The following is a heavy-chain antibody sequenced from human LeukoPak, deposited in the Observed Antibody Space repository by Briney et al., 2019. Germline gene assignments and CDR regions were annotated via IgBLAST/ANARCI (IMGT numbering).Heavy chain of an antibody. CDR3: ARDRYYYDSSGFLTPYYFDY. Sequence: GASVKVSCKASGGTFSSYAISWVRQAPGQGLEWMGGIIPVFGTANYAQKFQGRVTITADKSTSTAYMELSSLRSEDTAVYYCARDRYYYDSSGFLTPYYFDYWGQGTLVTVSS. V-gene: IGHV1-69*06. CDR1: GGTFSSYA. J-gene: IGHJ4*02. CDR2: IIPVFGTA. D-gene: IGHD3-22*01.